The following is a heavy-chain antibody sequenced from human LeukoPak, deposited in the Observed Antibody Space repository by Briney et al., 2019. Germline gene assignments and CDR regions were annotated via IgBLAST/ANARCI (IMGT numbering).Heavy chain of an antibody. CDR1: GFTFGDYA. CDR3: ARAAASGYYSLI. V-gene: IGHV3-49*04. J-gene: IGHJ3*02. CDR2: IRSKAYGGTT. Sequence: SGGSLRLSCTASGFTFGDYAMSWVRQAPGKGLEWVGFIRSKAYGGTTEYAASVKGRFAISRDDSKSIAYLQMNSLKTEDTAVYYCARAAASGYYSLIWGQGTMVTVSS. D-gene: IGHD4-11*01.